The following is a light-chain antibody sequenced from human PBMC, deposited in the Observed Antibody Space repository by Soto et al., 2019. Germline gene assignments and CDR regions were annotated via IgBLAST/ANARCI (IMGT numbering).Light chain of an antibody. CDR2: GAS. CDR3: QQYNNWLWT. V-gene: IGKV3-15*01. Sequence: EIVMTQSPATLSVSPGERATLCCRASQSVRSNLAWYQQKPGQAPRLLMYGASIRDTGIPARFSGSGSGTEFTLIISSLQPEDFAVYYCQQYNNWLWTFGQGTKVEVK. J-gene: IGKJ1*01. CDR1: QSVRSN.